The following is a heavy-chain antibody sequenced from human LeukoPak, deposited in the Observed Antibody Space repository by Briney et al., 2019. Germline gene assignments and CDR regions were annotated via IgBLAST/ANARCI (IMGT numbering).Heavy chain of an antibody. CDR3: ARAQLELSYYFDY. J-gene: IGHJ4*02. D-gene: IGHD1-7*01. CDR1: GFTFGSYA. V-gene: IGHV3-64*01. CDR2: ISSNGGST. Sequence: PGGSLRLSCAASGFTFGSYAMHWVRQAPGKGLEYVSAISSNGGSTYYANSVKGRFTISRDNSKNTLYLQMGSLRAEDMAVYYCARAQLELSYYFDYWGQGTLVTVSS.